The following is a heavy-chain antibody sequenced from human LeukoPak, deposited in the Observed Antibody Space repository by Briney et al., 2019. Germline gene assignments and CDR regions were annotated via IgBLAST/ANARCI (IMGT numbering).Heavy chain of an antibody. CDR1: GGTFSSYA. CDR2: IIPIFGTA. J-gene: IGHJ3*02. V-gene: IGHV1-69*13. CDR3: ARSIVGANVKAFDI. D-gene: IGHD1-26*01. Sequence: ASVKVSCKASGGTFSSYAISWVRQAPGQGLEWMGGIIPIFGTANYAQKFQGRVTITADESTSTAYMELSSLRSEDTAVYYCARSIVGANVKAFDIWGQGPMVTVSS.